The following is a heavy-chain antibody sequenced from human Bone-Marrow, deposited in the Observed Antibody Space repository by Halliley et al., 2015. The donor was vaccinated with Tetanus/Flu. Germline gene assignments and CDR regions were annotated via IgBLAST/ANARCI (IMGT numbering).Heavy chain of an antibody. CDR2: ILYGGST. J-gene: IGHJ4*02. D-gene: IGHD3-3*01. CDR3: SRWGGNYAGDY. Sequence: GLGWVGNILYGGSTYHSPFLKSRVPIPVDPSKNQFPLGRSSVTAADTAFYYCSRWGGNYAGDYWGQGTLVTVSS. V-gene: IGHV4-39*01.